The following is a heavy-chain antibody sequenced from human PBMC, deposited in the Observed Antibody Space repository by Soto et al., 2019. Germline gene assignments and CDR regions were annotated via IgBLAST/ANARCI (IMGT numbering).Heavy chain of an antibody. D-gene: IGHD4-17*01. CDR2: ISSSGSTI. J-gene: IGHJ6*02. Sequence: HPGGSLRLSCAASGFTFSSYEMNWVRQAPGKGLEWVSYISSSGSTIYYADSVKGRFTISRDNAKNSLYLQMNSLRAEDTAVYYCAREVHDYGDYGVMDYYYYGMDVWGQGTTVTVSS. CDR1: GFTFSSYE. CDR3: AREVHDYGDYGVMDYYYYGMDV. V-gene: IGHV3-48*03.